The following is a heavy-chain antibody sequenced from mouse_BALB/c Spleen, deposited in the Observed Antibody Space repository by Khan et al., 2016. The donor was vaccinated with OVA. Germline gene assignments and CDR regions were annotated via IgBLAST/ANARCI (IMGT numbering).Heavy chain of an antibody. V-gene: IGHV3-2*02. J-gene: IGHJ2*01. D-gene: IGHD1-1*01. CDR3: ARENYYGYYFEY. CDR1: GYSITSNYA. Sequence: EVELVESGPGLVKPSQSLSLTCTVTGYSITSNYAWNWIRQFPGNKLEWMGYISYSDSTSYNPSLKSRISFTRDTSQNPFFLQLNSVTTEDTATYYGARENYYGYYFEYWGQGTTLTVSS. CDR2: ISYSDST.